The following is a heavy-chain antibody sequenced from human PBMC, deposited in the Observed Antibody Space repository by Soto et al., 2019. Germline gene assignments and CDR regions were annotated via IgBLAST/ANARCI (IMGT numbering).Heavy chain of an antibody. D-gene: IGHD2-15*01. J-gene: IGHJ6*03. CDR2: ISYIGST. CDR3: AREIGCSGGSCFPCYMDV. Sequence: QLQLQESGPGLVKPSETLSLTCTVSGGSISSSSYYWGWIRQPPGKGLEWIGSISYIGSTNYNPSLKSRVTISVDTSKNQFSLKLSSVTAADTAVYYCAREIGCSGGSCFPCYMDVWGKGTTVTVSS. CDR1: GGSISSSSYY. V-gene: IGHV4-39*02.